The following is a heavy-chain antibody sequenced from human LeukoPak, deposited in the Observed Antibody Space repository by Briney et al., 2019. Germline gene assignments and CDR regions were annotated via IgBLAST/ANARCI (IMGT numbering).Heavy chain of an antibody. J-gene: IGHJ4*02. CDR1: GGTFSSYA. CDR2: IIPIFGTA. V-gene: IGHV1-69*13. Sequence: ASVKVSCKASGGTFSSYAISWVRQAPGQGLEWMGGIIPIFGTANYAQKFQGRVTITADESTSTAYMELSSLRSEDTAVYYCARNEEGVAGLDYWGQGTLVTVSS. D-gene: IGHD6-19*01. CDR3: ARNEEGVAGLDY.